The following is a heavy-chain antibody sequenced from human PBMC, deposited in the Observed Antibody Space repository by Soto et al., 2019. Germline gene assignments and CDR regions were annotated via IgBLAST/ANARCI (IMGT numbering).Heavy chain of an antibody. V-gene: IGHV6-1*01. CDR2: TYYRSKWSY. CDR1: GDSVSSDRAS. CDR3: VRLRGNGWLDL. Sequence: SQTLSLTCVISGDSVSSDRASWNWIRQSPSRGLEWLAKTYYRSKWSYDYAISVRSRIIIIPDTSRNQFSLQLNSVTPEDTAVYYCVRLRGNGWLDLWGQGTQVTSPQ. J-gene: IGHJ5*02.